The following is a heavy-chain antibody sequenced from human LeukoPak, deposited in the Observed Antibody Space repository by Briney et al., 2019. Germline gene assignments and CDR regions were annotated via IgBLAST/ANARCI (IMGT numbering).Heavy chain of an antibody. CDR3: AKDEIPLRYFDWLSYYFDY. D-gene: IGHD3-9*01. CDR1: GFTFSSYW. J-gene: IGHJ4*02. V-gene: IGHV3-7*03. CDR2: IKQDGSEK. Sequence: PGGSLRLSCAASGFTFSSYWMSWVRQAPGKGLEWVANIKQDGSEKYYVDSVKGRFTISRDNSKNTLYLQMNSLRAEDTAVYYCAKDEIPLRYFDWLSYYFDYWGQGTLVTVSS.